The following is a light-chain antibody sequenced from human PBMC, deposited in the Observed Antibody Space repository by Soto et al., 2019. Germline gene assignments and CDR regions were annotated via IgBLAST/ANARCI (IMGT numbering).Light chain of an antibody. CDR2: AAS. V-gene: IGKV1-9*01. J-gene: IGKJ5*01. CDR1: QGISSY. CDR3: QQLNTYPIP. Sequence: DIQLTQSPSFLSASVGDRVTVTCRASQGISSYLAWYQQKPGTVPKLLIYAASTLQSGIPSRFSGSGSGTEFTLTISSLQPEDCATYYWQQLNTYPIPFGQGTRLEIK.